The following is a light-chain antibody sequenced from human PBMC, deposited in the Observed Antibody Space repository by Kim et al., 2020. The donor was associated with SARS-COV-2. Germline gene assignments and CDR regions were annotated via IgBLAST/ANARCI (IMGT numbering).Light chain of an antibody. CDR2: ETS. Sequence: EIVLTQSPATLSLSPGERATLSCRASQTIRNSLAWYQQKPGHAPRLLIYETSIRATDIPARFSGSGSGTDFTLTISSLEPGDFAVYYCQQRSDWLTFGGGTKVDIK. V-gene: IGKV3-11*01. J-gene: IGKJ4*01. CDR1: QTIRNS. CDR3: QQRSDWLT.